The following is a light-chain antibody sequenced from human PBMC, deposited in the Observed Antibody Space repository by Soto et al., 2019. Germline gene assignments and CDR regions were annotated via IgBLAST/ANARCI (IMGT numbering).Light chain of an antibody. V-gene: IGKV3-20*01. J-gene: IGKJ5*01. CDR3: QQYDNSPIT. Sequence: EIFLTQSPGILSLSQGERASLPWRASQSISSSFLAWYQQKPGQAPRLLIYGASSRATGIPDRFSGTGSETDFTLTISRLEPEDFAVYYCQQYDNSPITFGQGTRLEIK. CDR2: GAS. CDR1: QSISSSF.